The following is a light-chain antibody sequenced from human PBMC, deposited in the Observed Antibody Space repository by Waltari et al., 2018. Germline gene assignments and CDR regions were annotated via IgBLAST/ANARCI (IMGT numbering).Light chain of an antibody. CDR2: AAS. J-gene: IGKJ2*01. V-gene: IGKV1-9*01. CDR1: QGISSY. Sequence: DIQLTQCPSFLSASVGDRVTITCRASQGISSYLAWYQQKPGKAPKLLIYAASTLQSGVPSRFSGSGSGTEFTLTISSLQPEDFATYYCQQLNSYLMYTFGQGTKLEIK. CDR3: QQLNSYLMYT.